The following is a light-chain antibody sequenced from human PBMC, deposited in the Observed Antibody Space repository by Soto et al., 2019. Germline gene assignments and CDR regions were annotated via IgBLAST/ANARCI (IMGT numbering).Light chain of an antibody. CDR1: QTISSW. V-gene: IGKV1-5*03. CDR3: QHYNSYSEA. Sequence: DIQITQSPSTLSGSVGDRVTITCRASQTISSWLAWYQQKPGKAPKLLIYKASTLKSGVPSRFSGSGSGTEFTLTISNLQPDDFATYYCQHYNSYSEAFGHGTKVDIK. CDR2: KAS. J-gene: IGKJ1*01.